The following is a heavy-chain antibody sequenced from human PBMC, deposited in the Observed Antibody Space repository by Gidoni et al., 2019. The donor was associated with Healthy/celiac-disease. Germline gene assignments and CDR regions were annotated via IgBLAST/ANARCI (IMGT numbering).Heavy chain of an antibody. Sequence: EVQLVESGGGLVQPGGSLTLSCAASGFTFSGSARHWVRQASGKGLEWVVRIRSKANSSATAYAASVKGRFTISRDDSKNTAYLQMNSLKTEDTAVYYCTRPTQSYGNWFDPWGQGTLVTVSS. CDR2: IRSKANSSAT. CDR3: TRPTQSYGNWFDP. V-gene: IGHV3-73*02. CDR1: GFTFSGSA. J-gene: IGHJ5*02. D-gene: IGHD3-16*01.